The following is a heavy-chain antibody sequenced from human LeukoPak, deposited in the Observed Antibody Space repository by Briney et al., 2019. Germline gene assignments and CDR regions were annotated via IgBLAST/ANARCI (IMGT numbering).Heavy chain of an antibody. CDR1: GGTFSSYA. J-gene: IGHJ4*02. CDR2: IIPIFGTA. V-gene: IGHV1-69*13. D-gene: IGHD6-6*01. Sequence: ASVKVSCKASGGTFSSYAISWVRQAPGQGLEWMGGIIPIFGTANYVQKFQDRGTITADESTSTAYMELSSLRSEDTAVYYCARDPDYSSSSFLDYWGQGTLVTVSS. CDR3: ARDPDYSSSSFLDY.